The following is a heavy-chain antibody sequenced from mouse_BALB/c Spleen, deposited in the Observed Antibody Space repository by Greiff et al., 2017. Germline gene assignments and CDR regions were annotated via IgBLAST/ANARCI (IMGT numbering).Heavy chain of an antibody. J-gene: IGHJ2*01. CDR2: ISSGGST. CDR1: GFTFSSYA. CDR3: ARGSITTATGY. D-gene: IGHD1-2*01. Sequence: EVKLMESGGGLVKPGGSLKLSCAASGFTFSSYAMSWVRQTPEKRLEWVASISSGGSTYYPDSVKGRFTISRDNARNILYLQMSSLRSEDTAMYYCARGSITTATGYWGQGTTLTVSS. V-gene: IGHV5-6-5*01.